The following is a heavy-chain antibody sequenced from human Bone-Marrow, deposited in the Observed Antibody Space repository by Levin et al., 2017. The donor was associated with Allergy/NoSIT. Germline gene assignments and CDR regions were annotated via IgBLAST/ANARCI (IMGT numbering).Heavy chain of an antibody. J-gene: IGHJ5*02. CDR1: GLTFSSYW. D-gene: IGHD1-26*01. CDR3: ATLGAQTS. Sequence: GGSLRLSCADSGLTFSSYWMNWVRQAPGRGLEWEANIKQDGSEKNYVDSVKGRFTISRDNAKNSLFLQMNSLRAEDTGVYYCATLGAQTSWGQGTLVTVSS. CDR2: IKQDGSEK. V-gene: IGHV3-7*01.